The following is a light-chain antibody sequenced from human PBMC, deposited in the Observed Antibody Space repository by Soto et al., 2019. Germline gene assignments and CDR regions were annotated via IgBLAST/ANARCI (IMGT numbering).Light chain of an antibody. CDR3: QQSFSTLA. J-gene: IGKJ3*01. Sequence: DIQMTQSPSSLSASVGDRVTITCRASQTIIRYLNWYQQKPGKAPKLLIYSSSTLQSGVPSRFSGSGSGTDFTLAISSLQPDDFATYYCQQSFSTLAFGPGTKVDIK. CDR2: SSS. CDR1: QTIIRY. V-gene: IGKV1-39*01.